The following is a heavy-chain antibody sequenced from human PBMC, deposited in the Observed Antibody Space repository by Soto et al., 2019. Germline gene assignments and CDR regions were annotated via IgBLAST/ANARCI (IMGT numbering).Heavy chain of an antibody. CDR2: ISSSGSTI. CDR1: GFTFSSYE. D-gene: IGHD3-10*01. CDR3: ARENQYYYGSGSSFDP. Sequence: GGSLRLSCAASGFTFSSYEMNWVRQAPGKGLEWVSYISSSGSTIYYADSVKGRVTISRDNAKNSLYLQMNSLRAEDTAVYYCARENQYYYGSGSSFDPWGQGTLVTVSS. V-gene: IGHV3-48*03. J-gene: IGHJ5*02.